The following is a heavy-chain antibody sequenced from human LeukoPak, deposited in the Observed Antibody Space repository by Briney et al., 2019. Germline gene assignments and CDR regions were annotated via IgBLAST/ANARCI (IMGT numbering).Heavy chain of an antibody. J-gene: IGHJ3*02. Sequence: PGGSLRLSCAASGFTFSSYAMRWVRQAPGKGLEWVAVISYDGSNKYYADSVKGRFAISRDNSKNTLYLQMNSLRAEDTAVYYCARDRLGYCSGGSCRAFGIWGQGTMVTVSS. CDR3: ARDRLGYCSGGSCRAFGI. CDR2: ISYDGSNK. V-gene: IGHV3-30*09. CDR1: GFTFSSYA. D-gene: IGHD2-15*01.